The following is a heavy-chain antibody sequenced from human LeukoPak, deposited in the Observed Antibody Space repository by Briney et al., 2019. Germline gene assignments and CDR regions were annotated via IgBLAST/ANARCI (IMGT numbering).Heavy chain of an antibody. CDR3: AGGEYSSSSHSCDY. CDR2: IIPILGIA. Sequence: GASVKVSCKASGGTFSSYAISWVRQAPGQGLEWMGRIIPILGIANYAQKFQGRVTITADESTRTAYMELSSLRSEDTAVYYYAGGEYSSSSHSCDYWGQGTLVTVSS. CDR1: GGTFSSYA. J-gene: IGHJ4*02. V-gene: IGHV1-69*04. D-gene: IGHD6-6*01.